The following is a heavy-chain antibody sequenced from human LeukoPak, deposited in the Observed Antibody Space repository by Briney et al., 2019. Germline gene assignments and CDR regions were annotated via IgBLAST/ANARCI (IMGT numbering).Heavy chain of an antibody. V-gene: IGHV4-39*07. D-gene: IGHD5-12*01. Sequence: SETLSLTCTVSGGSISSSSYYWGWIRQPPGKGLEWIGSIYYSGSTYYNPSLKSRVTISVDTSKNQFSLKLSSVTAADTAVYYCARGGGEATILGNWFDPWGQGTLVTVSS. J-gene: IGHJ5*02. CDR1: GGSISSSSYY. CDR2: IYYSGST. CDR3: ARGGGEATILGNWFDP.